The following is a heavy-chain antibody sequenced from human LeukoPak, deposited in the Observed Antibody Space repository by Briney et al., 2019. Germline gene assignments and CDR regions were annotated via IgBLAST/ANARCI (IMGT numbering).Heavy chain of an antibody. CDR2: ISSSGSTI. J-gene: IGHJ4*02. Sequence: GGSLRLSCAASGFTFSSYEMNWVRQAPGKGLEWVSYISSSGSTIYYADSVRGRFTISRDNAKNSLYLQMNSLRAEDTAVYYCARGHYYGSGSYYNARYDYWGQGTLVTVSS. CDR3: ARGHYYGSGSYYNARYDY. V-gene: IGHV3-48*03. CDR1: GFTFSSYE. D-gene: IGHD3-10*01.